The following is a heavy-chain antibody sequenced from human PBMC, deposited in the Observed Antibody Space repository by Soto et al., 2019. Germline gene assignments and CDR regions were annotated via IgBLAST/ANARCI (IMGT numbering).Heavy chain of an antibody. J-gene: IGHJ3*02. V-gene: IGHV3-11*05. CDR3: ARNGGELLYDAFDI. CDR1: GFTFSDYY. CDR2: ISSSSSSSYT. Sequence: QVQLVESGGGLVKPGGSLRLSCEASGFTFSDYYMSWIRQAPGKGLEWGSYISSSSSSSYTKYADSVKGRFTISRDNAKNSLYLQMKSLRVEDTAVYYCARNGGELLYDAFDIWGQGTMVTVSS. D-gene: IGHD3-10*01.